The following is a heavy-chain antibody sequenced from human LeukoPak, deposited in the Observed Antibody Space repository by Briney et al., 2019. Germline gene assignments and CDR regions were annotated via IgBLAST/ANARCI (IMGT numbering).Heavy chain of an antibody. CDR1: GGSISSSSYY. CDR2: IYYSGST. CDR3: ATGTQSLNWFDP. V-gene: IGHV4-39*07. J-gene: IGHJ5*02. Sequence: PSETLSLTCTVSGGSISSSSYYWGWIRQPPGKGLEWIGSIYYSGSTYYNPSLKSRVTISVDMSKNQFSLKLSSVTAADTAVYYCATGTQSLNWFDPWGQGILVTVSS.